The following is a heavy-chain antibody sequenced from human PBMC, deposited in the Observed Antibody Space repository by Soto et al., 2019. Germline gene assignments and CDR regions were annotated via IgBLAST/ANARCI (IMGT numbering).Heavy chain of an antibody. CDR1: GFTFSNYA. CDR2: ISYNGGNR. V-gene: IGHV3-30*04. Sequence: QVQLVESRGGVVQPGRSLRLSCAASGFTFSNYAMHWVRQAPGKGLECVAVISYNGGNRFYRDYVKGRFTISRDNSKNTVHLQIDSLRYEDAAVYYCARGDREDTAVVIGVRPGEYGVDVWGQGTTVTVSS. D-gene: IGHD2-15*01. CDR3: ARGDREDTAVVIGVRPGEYGVDV. J-gene: IGHJ6*02.